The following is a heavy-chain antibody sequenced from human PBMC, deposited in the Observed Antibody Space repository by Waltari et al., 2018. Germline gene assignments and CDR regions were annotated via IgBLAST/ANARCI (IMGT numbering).Heavy chain of an antibody. CDR3: AKSAGWVYFDS. CDR1: GFTINTYA. CDR2: IYSGGGT. V-gene: IGHV3-23*03. D-gene: IGHD1-26*01. J-gene: IGHJ4*02. Sequence: EVQVLESGGGLVQPGGSLRLSCAASGFTINTYAMAWVRQAPGKGLEWVSSIYSGGGTYYADTGRGRFSISRDESKNTLHLQMNSLRSEDTAVYYGAKSAGWVYFDSWGQGTLVTVSS.